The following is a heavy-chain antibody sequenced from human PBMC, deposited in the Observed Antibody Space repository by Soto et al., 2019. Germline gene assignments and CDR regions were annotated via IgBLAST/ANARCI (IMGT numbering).Heavy chain of an antibody. CDR2: ISGDGGTT. CDR1: GFTFSSYA. V-gene: IGHV3-23*01. J-gene: IGHJ6*03. D-gene: IGHD1-20*01. Sequence: PGGSLRLSCAASGFTFSSYAMSWVRQAPGKGLEWVSGISGDGGTTYYVDSVKGRFTISRDNSKNTLYLQVHSLRAEDTAVYYCAKAITSRPIYYYYMDVWGKGTTVTVSS. CDR3: AKAITSRPIYYYYMDV.